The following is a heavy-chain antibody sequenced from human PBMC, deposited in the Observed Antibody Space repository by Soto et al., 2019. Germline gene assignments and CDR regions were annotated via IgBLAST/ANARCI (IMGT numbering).Heavy chain of an antibody. J-gene: IGHJ4*02. Sequence: QVQLVESGGGVVQPGRSLRLSCAASGFTFSSYGMHWVRQAPGKGLEWVAVIWYDGSNKYYADSVKGRFTISRDNSKNTLYLKMNSLRAEDTAVYYCARVPYCISTSCYGRLDYWGQGTLVTVSS. CDR2: IWYDGSNK. D-gene: IGHD2-2*01. CDR1: GFTFSSYG. V-gene: IGHV3-33*01. CDR3: ARVPYCISTSCYGRLDY.